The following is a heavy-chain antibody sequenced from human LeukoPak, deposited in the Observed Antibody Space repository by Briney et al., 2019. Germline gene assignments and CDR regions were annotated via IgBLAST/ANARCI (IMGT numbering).Heavy chain of an antibody. CDR3: AKDHYDWNDNS. J-gene: IGHJ4*02. D-gene: IGHD1-1*01. CDR1: GFRFSGYG. CDR2: ISLDGSNK. Sequence: GGSLRLSCAASGFRFSGYGMHWVRQAPGKGLEWAAVISLDGSNKYYADSVKGRFTISRDNSKNTLYLQMNSLRAEDTAVYYCAKDHYDWNDNSWGQGTLVTVSS. V-gene: IGHV3-30*18.